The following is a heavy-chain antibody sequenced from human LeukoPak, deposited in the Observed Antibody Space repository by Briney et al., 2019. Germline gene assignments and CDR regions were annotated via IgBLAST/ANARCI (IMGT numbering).Heavy chain of an antibody. CDR2: ISAYNGNT. CDR3: SRTALLILESDY. D-gene: IGHD3-3*01. Sequence: ASVKVSCKASGYTFTSYGISWVRQAPGQGLEWMGWISAYNGNTNYAQKLQGRVTMTTDTSTSTAYMELRSLRSDATAVYYCSRTALLILESDYWGQGTLATVSS. J-gene: IGHJ4*02. CDR1: GYTFTSYG. V-gene: IGHV1-18*01.